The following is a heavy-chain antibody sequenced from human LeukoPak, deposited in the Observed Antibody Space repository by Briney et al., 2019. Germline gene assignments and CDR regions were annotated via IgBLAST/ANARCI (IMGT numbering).Heavy chain of an antibody. CDR3: ARGNHIVGAIHWFDP. Sequence: ASVKVSCKASGYTFSIHHIQWVRQAPGQGLEWMGWINTNSGGTTYSQKLQGRITMTRDPSITTAYMELSSLRSDDTAVYYCARGNHIVGAIHWFDPWGQGTLVTVSS. J-gene: IGHJ5*02. D-gene: IGHD1-26*01. CDR1: GYTFSIHH. CDR2: INTNSGGT. V-gene: IGHV1-2*02.